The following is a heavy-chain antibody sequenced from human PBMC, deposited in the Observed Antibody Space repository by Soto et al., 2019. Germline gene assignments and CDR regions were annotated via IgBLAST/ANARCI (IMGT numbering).Heavy chain of an antibody. CDR1: GYTFTGYY. CDR2: INPNGGGT. V-gene: IGHV1-2*04. Sequence: QVQLVQSGAEVKKPGASVKVSCKASGYTFTGYYMHWVRQAPGQGLEWMGWINPNGGGTNYAQKFQGWVTMTRDTSISTGYMELSRLRSDGTAVYYCAGVPHDYGEPDYGMDVWGQGTTVTVSS. J-gene: IGHJ6*02. CDR3: AGVPHDYGEPDYGMDV. D-gene: IGHD4-17*01.